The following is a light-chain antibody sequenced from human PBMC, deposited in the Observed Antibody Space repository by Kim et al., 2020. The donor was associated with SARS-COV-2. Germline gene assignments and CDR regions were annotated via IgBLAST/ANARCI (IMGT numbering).Light chain of an antibody. CDR3: QAWDSYTVV. J-gene: IGLJ3*02. Sequence: SYELTQPPSVSVSPGQTASITCSGDKLGNKYVTWYQQKPGQSPVLVVYYDTKRPSGIPERFSGSSSGNTATLTISLTQAMDEGDYYCQAWDSYTVVFGGGTKLTVL. CDR1: KLGNKY. V-gene: IGLV3-1*01. CDR2: YDT.